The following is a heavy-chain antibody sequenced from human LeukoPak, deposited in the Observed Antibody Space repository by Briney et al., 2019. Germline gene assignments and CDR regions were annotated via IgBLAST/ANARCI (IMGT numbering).Heavy chain of an antibody. Sequence: GGSLRLSCAGSGFTFSSYAMSWVRQAPGKGLEWVSSISGSGGTTYYADSVKGRFTISRDDSKNTLYVQMNSLRAEDTAVYYCARDVCGSTSCYELDPWGQGTLVTVSS. D-gene: IGHD2-2*01. CDR1: GFTFSSYA. CDR2: ISGSGGTT. J-gene: IGHJ5*02. V-gene: IGHV3-23*01. CDR3: ARDVCGSTSCYELDP.